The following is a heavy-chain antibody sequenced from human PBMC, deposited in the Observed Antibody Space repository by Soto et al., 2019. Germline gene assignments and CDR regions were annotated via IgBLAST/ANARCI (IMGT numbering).Heavy chain of an antibody. CDR3: ARLRYCSDGSCYYAFDI. CDR2: IFYSGTT. CDR1: GGSISSSSHY. D-gene: IGHD2-15*01. J-gene: IGHJ3*02. Sequence: QLQLQESGPRLVKPSETLSLTCTVSGGSISSSSHYWGWIRQPPGKGLEWIGSIFYSGTTYYNPSLKSRVTISVDTPKNQFSRKWSSVTAADTAVYYCARLRYCSDGSCYYAFDIWGQGTMVTVSS. V-gene: IGHV4-39*01.